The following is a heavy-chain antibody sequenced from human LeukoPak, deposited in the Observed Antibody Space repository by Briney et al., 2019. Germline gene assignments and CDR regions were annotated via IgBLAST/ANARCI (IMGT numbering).Heavy chain of an antibody. D-gene: IGHD2-2*01. J-gene: IGHJ4*02. Sequence: SETLSLTCAVYGGSFSGYYWSWIRQPPGKGLEWIGDINHSGSTNYNPSLKSRVTISVDTSKNQFSLKLSSVTAADTAVYYCARVVPAVNAIGDWGQGTLVTVSS. V-gene: IGHV4-34*01. CDR3: ARVVPAVNAIGD. CDR2: INHSGST. CDR1: GGSFSGYY.